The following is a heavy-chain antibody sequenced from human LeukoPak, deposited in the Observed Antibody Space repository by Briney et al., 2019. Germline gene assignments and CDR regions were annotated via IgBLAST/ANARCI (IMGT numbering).Heavy chain of an antibody. D-gene: IGHD3-22*01. CDR2: ISGSGGST. CDR3: ARLYDGSAYHADHFDY. J-gene: IGHJ4*02. V-gene: IGHV3-23*01. CDR1: GFTFSGYG. Sequence: GGSLRLSCAASGFTFSGYGMSWVRQAPGKGLKWVSAISGSGGSTYYADSVKGRITISRDNSKNTLYLQMNSLRAEDTAVYYCARLYDGSAYHADHFDYWGQGTLVIVSS.